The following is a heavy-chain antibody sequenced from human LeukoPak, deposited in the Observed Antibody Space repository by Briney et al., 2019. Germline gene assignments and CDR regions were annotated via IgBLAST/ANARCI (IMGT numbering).Heavy chain of an antibody. CDR2: ISDRGGSS. V-gene: IGHV3-23*01. CDR3: ARDSDYYFDY. Sequence: GGSLRLSCAASGFTFSSYAMSWVRQAPGKGLEWVSVISDRGGSSYYADSVKGRFTISRDNSKNTLYLQMNSLRAEDTAVYYCARDSDYYFDYWGQGTLVTVSS. J-gene: IGHJ4*02. CDR1: GFTFSSYA.